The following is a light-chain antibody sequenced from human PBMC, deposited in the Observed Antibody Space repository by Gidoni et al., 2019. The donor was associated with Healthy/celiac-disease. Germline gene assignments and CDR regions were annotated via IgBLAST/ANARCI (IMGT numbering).Light chain of an antibody. CDR3: QQRSNWPPYT. CDR2: DAS. V-gene: IGKV3-11*01. J-gene: IGKJ2*01. Sequence: EIVLTQSPATLSLSPGERATLSCRASQSVSSYLAWYQQKPGKAPRLLIYDASNSATGIPARFSGSGCGTDFTLTISSLEPEDFAVYYCQQRSNWPPYTFGQGTKLEIK. CDR1: QSVSSY.